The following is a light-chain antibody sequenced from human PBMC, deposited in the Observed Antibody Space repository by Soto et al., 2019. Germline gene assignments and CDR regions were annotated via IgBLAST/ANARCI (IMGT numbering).Light chain of an antibody. CDR3: QQSYSIPPYT. Sequence: DIQMTQSPSSLSASVGDRVTITCRASQSIASYLIWYQQKPGKAPKVLIYGASTLQSGVPSRFSGSGSGTVFTLTITSLEPEDFATYYCQQSYSIPPYTFGQGTKLEIK. CDR2: GAS. J-gene: IGKJ2*01. V-gene: IGKV1-39*01. CDR1: QSIASY.